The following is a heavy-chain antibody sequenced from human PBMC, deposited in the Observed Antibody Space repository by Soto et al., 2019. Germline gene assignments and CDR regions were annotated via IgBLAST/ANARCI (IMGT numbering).Heavy chain of an antibody. V-gene: IGHV3-23*01. J-gene: IGHJ6*02. D-gene: IGHD6-6*01. CDR1: GFTISRYA. Sequence: GGSLRLSCAASGFTISRYAQGWVRPAPGRGLECVSAISGSGVSTFYADSVKGRFTISRDTSKNTLYLQMHTLTAEDTAVFYFVKDHRIWARLVEYRDIWGQEMTVTVS. CDR3: VKDHRIWARLVEYRDI. CDR2: ISGSGVST.